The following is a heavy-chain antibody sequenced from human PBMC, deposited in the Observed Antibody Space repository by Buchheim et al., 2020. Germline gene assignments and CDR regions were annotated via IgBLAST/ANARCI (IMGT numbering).Heavy chain of an antibody. D-gene: IGHD2-2*02. CDR3: ARVLGSCSRTSCYISGVDH. CDR2: ISSSGSTT. J-gene: IGHJ4*02. V-gene: IGHV3-48*02. CDR1: GFTFSSYG. Sequence: EVQLVESGGGLVQPGKSLRLSCAASGFTFSSYGMNWVRQAPGKGLEWIAYISSSGSTTYYTDSLRGRVAISRDNDGNSLHLQMNSLRDEDTAVYFCARVLGSCSRTSCYISGVDHWRQGAL.